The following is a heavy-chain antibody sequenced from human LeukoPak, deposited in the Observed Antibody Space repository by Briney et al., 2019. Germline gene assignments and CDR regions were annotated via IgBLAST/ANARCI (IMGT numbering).Heavy chain of an antibody. V-gene: IGHV3-30*04. J-gene: IGHJ4*02. D-gene: IGHD2-15*01. CDR3: ARDTAHADCSGGSCYIDY. Sequence: GGSLRLSCAASVFTFSSYAMHWVRQAPGKELEWVAVISYDGSNKYYADSVKGRFTISRDNSKNTLYLQMNSLRAEDTAVYYCARDTAHADCSGGSCYIDYWGQGTLVTVSS. CDR2: ISYDGSNK. CDR1: VFTFSSYA.